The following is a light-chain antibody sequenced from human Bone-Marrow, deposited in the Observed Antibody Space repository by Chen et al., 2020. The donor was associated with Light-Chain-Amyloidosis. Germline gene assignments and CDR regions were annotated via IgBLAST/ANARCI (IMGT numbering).Light chain of an antibody. Sequence: SYVLTQPSSVSVAPGQTATIACGGNNIGSTSVHWYQQTPGQAPLLVVYDDSDRPSGIPERLSGSNSGNTATLTISRVEAGDEADYYCQVWDRSSERPVFGGGTKLPVL. J-gene: IGLJ3*02. CDR3: QVWDRSSERPV. CDR1: NIGSTS. CDR2: DDS. V-gene: IGLV3-21*02.